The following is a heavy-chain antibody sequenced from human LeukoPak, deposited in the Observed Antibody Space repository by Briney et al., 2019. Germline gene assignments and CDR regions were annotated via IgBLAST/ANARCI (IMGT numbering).Heavy chain of an antibody. J-gene: IGHJ4*02. Sequence: ASVKVSRYASGYTFTSYGISWVRQAPGQGLEWMGWISTYSGTPNYAQKLQGRVTMTTDTSTNTAYMDLRSLRSDDTAVYYCARGKTIRVADPFDYWGQGTLVTVSS. CDR2: ISTYSGTP. D-gene: IGHD6-19*01. CDR1: GYTFTSYG. CDR3: ARGKTIRVADPFDY. V-gene: IGHV1-18*01.